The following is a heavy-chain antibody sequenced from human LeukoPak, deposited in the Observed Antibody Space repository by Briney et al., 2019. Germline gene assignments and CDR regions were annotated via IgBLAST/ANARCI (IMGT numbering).Heavy chain of an antibody. Sequence: GGSLRLSCAASGVTVSSNYMSGVRQAPGKGLEWVSGIYSGGSTYYADSVKGRVTISRDNSKNTRYLQMNSLRAEDTAVYYCATGLVGGPNWFAPWGQGTLVTVS. V-gene: IGHV3-53*01. CDR1: GVTVSSNY. CDR2: IYSGGST. CDR3: ATGLVGGPNWFAP. J-gene: IGHJ5*02. D-gene: IGHD1-26*01.